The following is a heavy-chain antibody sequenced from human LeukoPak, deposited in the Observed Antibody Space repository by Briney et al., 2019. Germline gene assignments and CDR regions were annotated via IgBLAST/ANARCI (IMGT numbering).Heavy chain of an antibody. CDR2: IYPGDSDT. CDR3: ARALYSWNDGFDN. Sequence: GESLKISCKGSGYSFTNYWIGWVRQMPGKGLEWMGIIYPGDSDTRYSPSFQGQVTISADKSISTAYLQWSSLKASDTAIYYCARALYSWNDGFDNWGQGTLVTVSS. CDR1: GYSFTNYW. D-gene: IGHD1-1*01. V-gene: IGHV5-51*01. J-gene: IGHJ4*02.